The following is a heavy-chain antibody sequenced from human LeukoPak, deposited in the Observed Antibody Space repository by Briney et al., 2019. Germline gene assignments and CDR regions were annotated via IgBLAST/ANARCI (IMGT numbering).Heavy chain of an antibody. Sequence: ASVKVSCKASGYTFTSYYIHWVRQAPGQGLEWMGWINPNSGGTNYAQTFQGRVTMTRDTSISTAYMELSRLRSDDTAVYYCAREGYCSGGSCYSWFDPWGQGTLVTVSS. D-gene: IGHD2-15*01. V-gene: IGHV1-2*02. CDR1: GYTFTSYY. J-gene: IGHJ5*02. CDR2: INPNSGGT. CDR3: AREGYCSGGSCYSWFDP.